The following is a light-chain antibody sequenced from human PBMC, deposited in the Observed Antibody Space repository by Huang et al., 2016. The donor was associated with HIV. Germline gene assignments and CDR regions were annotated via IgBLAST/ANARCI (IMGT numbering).Light chain of an antibody. J-gene: IGKJ4*01. V-gene: IGKV3-15*01. CDR2: GAS. Sequence: EIVMTQSPATLSVSPGERATLPCRASQSVSSNVAWYQQKPGQAPRRLIYGASTRATGIPARFSGSGSGTEFTLTISSLQSEDFAVYYCQQYNNWPLTFGGGTKVEIK. CDR1: QSVSSN. CDR3: QQYNNWPLT.